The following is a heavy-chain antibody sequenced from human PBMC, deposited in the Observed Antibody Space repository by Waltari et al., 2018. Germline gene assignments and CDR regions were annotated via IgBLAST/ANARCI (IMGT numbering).Heavy chain of an antibody. Sequence: QVQLQESGPGLVKPSQTLSLTCTVSGGSISSGSYYWRWIRQPAGKGLEWIGRIYTSGSTNYNPSLKSRVTISVDTSKNQFSLKLSSVTAADTAVYYCARAGRGYSYGYSDYWGQGTLVTVSS. CDR3: ARAGRGYSYGYSDY. V-gene: IGHV4-61*02. D-gene: IGHD5-18*01. CDR1: GGSISSGSYY. CDR2: IYTSGST. J-gene: IGHJ4*02.